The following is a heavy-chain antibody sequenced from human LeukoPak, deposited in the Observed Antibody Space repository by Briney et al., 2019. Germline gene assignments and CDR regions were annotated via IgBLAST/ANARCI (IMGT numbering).Heavy chain of an antibody. Sequence: GGSLRLSCAASGFTFSSYEMNWVRQAPGKGLEWVSYISSSGSTIYYADSVKGRFTISRDNAKNSLYLQMNSLRAEGTAVYYCARGIGGYDILTGSLCYWGQGTLVTVSS. V-gene: IGHV3-48*03. CDR1: GFTFSSYE. D-gene: IGHD3-9*01. CDR2: ISSSGSTI. CDR3: ARGIGGYDILTGSLCY. J-gene: IGHJ4*02.